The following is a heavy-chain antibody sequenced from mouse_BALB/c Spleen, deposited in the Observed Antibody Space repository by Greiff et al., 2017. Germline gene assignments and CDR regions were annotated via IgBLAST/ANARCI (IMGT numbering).Heavy chain of an antibody. CDR2: ISYSGST. Sequence: EVKLMESGPSLVKPSQTLSLTCSVTGDSITSGYWNWIRKFPGNKLEYMGYISYSGSTYYNPSLKSRISITRDTSKNQYYLQLNSVTTEDTATYYCARSRGNRAWFAYWGQGTLVTVSA. CDR1: GDSITSGY. V-gene: IGHV3-8*02. CDR3: ARSRGNRAWFAY. D-gene: IGHD2-1*01. J-gene: IGHJ3*01.